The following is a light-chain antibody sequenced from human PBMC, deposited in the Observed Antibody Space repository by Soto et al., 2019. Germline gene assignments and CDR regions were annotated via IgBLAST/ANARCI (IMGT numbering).Light chain of an antibody. CDR1: NSDIGTYNY. V-gene: IGLV2-14*01. CDR2: EVS. CDR3: SSYTSTSTLYV. Sequence: QSALTQPASVSGSPGQSITISCTGSNSDIGTYNYVSWYQQLPGKAPKLVISEVSNRPSGISGRFSGSKSGNAASLTISGLQAEDEATYYCSSYTSTSTLYVFGRGTKVT. J-gene: IGLJ1*01.